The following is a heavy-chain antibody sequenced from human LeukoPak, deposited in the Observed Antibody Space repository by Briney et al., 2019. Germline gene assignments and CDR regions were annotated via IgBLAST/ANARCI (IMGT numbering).Heavy chain of an antibody. J-gene: IGHJ3*02. Sequence: GGSLRLSCAASGFTFSSYAMSWVRQAPGKELEWVSAISGSGGSTYYADSVKGRFTISRDNSKNTLYLQMNSLRAEDTAVYYCAKDRPILAYCGGDCWGAFDIWGQGTMVTVSS. CDR1: GFTFSSYA. V-gene: IGHV3-23*01. D-gene: IGHD2-21*02. CDR3: AKDRPILAYCGGDCWGAFDI. CDR2: ISGSGGST.